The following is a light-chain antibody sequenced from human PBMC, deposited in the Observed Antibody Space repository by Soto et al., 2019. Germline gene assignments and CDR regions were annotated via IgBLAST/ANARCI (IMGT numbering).Light chain of an antibody. J-gene: IGKJ1*01. CDR3: LQHNTYPWT. CDR2: DAS. V-gene: IGKV1-17*01. CDR1: QRISSY. Sequence: DIQMTQSPSSLSASVGDRVTLTCRSGQRISSYLNCYQQKPGKAPKLLIYDASSLESGGPSRFSGSGSGTEFTLTISSLQPEDFATYYCLQHNTYPWTFGQGTKVDIK.